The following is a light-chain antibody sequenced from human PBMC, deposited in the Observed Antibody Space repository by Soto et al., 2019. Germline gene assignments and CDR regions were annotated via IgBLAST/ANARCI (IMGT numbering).Light chain of an antibody. CDR2: DVS. V-gene: IGLV2-14*01. CDR1: SSDVGGYNY. J-gene: IGLJ2*01. Sequence: QSALTQPASVSGSPGQSITISCTGTSSDVGGYNYVSWYQQHPGKAPKLMIYDVSNRPSGVSNRFSGSKSGNTASLTISGLKAEDDADYYCSSYTSSSTLVFGGGTKLTVL. CDR3: SSYTSSSTLV.